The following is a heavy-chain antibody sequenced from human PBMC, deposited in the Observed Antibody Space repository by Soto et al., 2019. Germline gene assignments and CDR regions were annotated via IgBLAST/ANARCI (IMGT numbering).Heavy chain of an antibody. V-gene: IGHV4-4*02. J-gene: IGHJ4*02. CDR3: ARQMTGTTAFDY. CDR2: IYHSGST. D-gene: IGHD1-7*01. Sequence: QVQLQESGPGLVKPSGTLSLTCDVSSGSISTSNWWIWVRQPPGKVLEWIGEIYHSGSTNYNPSLKSRVTMSVDKSKNQFSLNLSSVTAADTAVYFCARQMTGTTAFDYWGQGTLVTVSS. CDR1: SGSISTSNW.